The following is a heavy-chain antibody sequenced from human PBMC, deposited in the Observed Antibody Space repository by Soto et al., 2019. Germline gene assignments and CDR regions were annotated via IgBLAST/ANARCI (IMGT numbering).Heavy chain of an antibody. Sequence: GESLKISCKGSGYSFTSYWIGWVRQMPGKGLEWMGIIYPGDSDTRYSPSFQGQVTISADKSISTAYLQWSSLEASDTAMYYCARSYDDSSGYRNDAFDIWGQGTMVTVSS. CDR1: GYSFTSYW. D-gene: IGHD3-22*01. CDR2: IYPGDSDT. J-gene: IGHJ3*02. V-gene: IGHV5-51*01. CDR3: ARSYDDSSGYRNDAFDI.